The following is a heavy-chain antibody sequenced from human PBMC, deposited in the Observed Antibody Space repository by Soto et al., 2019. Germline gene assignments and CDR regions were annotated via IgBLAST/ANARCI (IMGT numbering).Heavy chain of an antibody. CDR3: ARPSSTPWNYFYYGMDV. V-gene: IGHV1-18*01. Sequence: ASVKVSCKXSGYTFTSYGISWVRQAPGQGLEWMGWISAYNGNTNYAQKLQGRVTMTTDTSTSTAYMELRSLRSDDTAVYYCARPSSTPWNYFYYGMDVWGQGTTVTVSS. CDR2: ISAYNGNT. D-gene: IGHD6-13*01. J-gene: IGHJ6*02. CDR1: GYTFTSYG.